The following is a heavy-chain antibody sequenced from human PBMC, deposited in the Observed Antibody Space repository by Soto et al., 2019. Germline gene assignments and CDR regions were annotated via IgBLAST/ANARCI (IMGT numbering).Heavy chain of an antibody. J-gene: IGHJ4*02. CDR3: ARAPGGPGIAEY. V-gene: IGHV1-3*05. Sequence: QVQLVQSGAEEKKPGASVKVSCKASGYTFTSYGVHWVRQAPGQRLEWMGWINAGNGNTKYSQKFKVRVTITRDTSASTAYMELSSLRSEDTAVYYCARAPGGPGIAEYWGQGTLVTVSS. D-gene: IGHD6-13*01. CDR2: INAGNGNT. CDR1: GYTFTSYG.